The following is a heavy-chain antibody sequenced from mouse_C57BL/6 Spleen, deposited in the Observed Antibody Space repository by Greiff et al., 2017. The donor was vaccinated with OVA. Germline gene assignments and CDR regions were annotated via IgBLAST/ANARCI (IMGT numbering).Heavy chain of an antibody. V-gene: IGHV6-3*01. CDR3: TARFGAY. CDR1: GFTFSNYW. CDR2: IRLKSDNYAT. Sequence: EVKLVESGGGLVQPGGSMKLSCVASGFTFSNYWMNWVRQSPEQGLEWVAQIRLKSDNYATHYAESVKGMFTISRDDSKSSVYLQMNNLRAEDTGIYYCTARFGAYWGQGTLVTVSA. J-gene: IGHJ3*01.